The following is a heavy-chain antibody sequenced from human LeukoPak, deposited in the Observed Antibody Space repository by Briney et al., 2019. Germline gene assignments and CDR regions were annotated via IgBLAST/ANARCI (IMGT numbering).Heavy chain of an antibody. CDR3: ARYELYCSSTSCYYFDY. V-gene: IGHV1-3*01. CDR1: GYTFTSYG. D-gene: IGHD2-2*01. CDR2: INAGNGNT. J-gene: IGHJ4*02. Sequence: ASVKVSCKASGYTFTSYGISWVRQAPGQGLEWMGWINAGNGNTKYSQKFQGRVTITRDTSASTAYMELSSLRSEDTAVYYCARYELYCSSTSCYYFDYWGQGTLVTVSS.